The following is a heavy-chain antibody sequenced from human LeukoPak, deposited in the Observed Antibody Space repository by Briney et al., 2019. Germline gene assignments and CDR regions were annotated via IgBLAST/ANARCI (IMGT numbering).Heavy chain of an antibody. V-gene: IGHV1-46*01. J-gene: IGHJ4*02. D-gene: IGHD1-26*01. Sequence: ASVKVSCKASGYTFTSYYIHWLRQAPGQGVEWRGIINPSGGSTSYAQKFQGRVTMTRDTSTSTVYMELSSLRAEDTGVYYCARVIRGSYGIDYGGQGTLVTVPS. CDR3: ARVIRGSYGIDY. CDR2: INPSGGST. CDR1: GYTFTSYY.